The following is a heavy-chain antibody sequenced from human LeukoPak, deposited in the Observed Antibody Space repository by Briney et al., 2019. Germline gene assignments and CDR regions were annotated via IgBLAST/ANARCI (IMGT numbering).Heavy chain of an antibody. CDR2: IWYDGSNK. J-gene: IGHJ4*02. Sequence: GGSLRLSCAASGFTFSSYAMHWVRQAPGKGLEWVAVIWYDGSNKYYADSVKGRFTISRDNSKNTLYLQMNSLRAEDTAVYYCARVGIAVEDCGGDCNYYFDYWGQGTLVTVSS. CDR3: ARVGIAVEDCGGDCNYYFDY. CDR1: GFTFSSYA. V-gene: IGHV3-33*01. D-gene: IGHD2-21*02.